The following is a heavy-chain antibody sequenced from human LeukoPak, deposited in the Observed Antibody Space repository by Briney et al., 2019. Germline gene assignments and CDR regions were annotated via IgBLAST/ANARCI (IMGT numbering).Heavy chain of an antibody. CDR2: IYYSGRT. CDR3: ARRRYYDSSGYLE. Sequence: PSETLSLTCTIFGDSVSRSDSYWDWIPQPPGKGLEWIGTIYYSGRTYYSPSLKSRVTLSVDMSNNQFSLTLSSVTAADTALYFCARRRYYDSSGYLEWGQGTLVTVSS. D-gene: IGHD3-22*01. V-gene: IGHV4-39*01. J-gene: IGHJ1*01. CDR1: GDSVSRSDSY.